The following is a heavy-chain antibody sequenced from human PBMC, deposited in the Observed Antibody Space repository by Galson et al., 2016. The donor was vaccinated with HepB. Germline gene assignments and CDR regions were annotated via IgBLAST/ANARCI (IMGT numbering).Heavy chain of an antibody. Sequence: SETLSLTCSVSGGSVSSGSYYWTWIRQPPGKTLEWIGYIEYSVRTKENPSLKSRVTISVDTSKNQFSLKLSSVTAADTAIYYCARLPHGNIDGYFDYWGQGALVTVSS. J-gene: IGHJ4*02. V-gene: IGHV4-61*01. D-gene: IGHD5-18*01. CDR2: IEYSVRT. CDR1: GGSVSSGSYY. CDR3: ARLPHGNIDGYFDY.